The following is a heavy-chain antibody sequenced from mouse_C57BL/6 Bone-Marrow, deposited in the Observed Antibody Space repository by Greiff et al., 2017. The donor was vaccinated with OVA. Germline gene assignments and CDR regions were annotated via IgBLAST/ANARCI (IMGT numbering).Heavy chain of an antibody. J-gene: IGHJ2*01. CDR3: ARLFLGPLDY. CDR2: INPYNGGT. V-gene: IGHV1-19*01. Sequence: EVQLQQSGPVLVKPGASVKMSCKASGYTFTDYYMNWVKQSHGKSLEWIGVINPYNGGTSYNQKFKGKATLTVDKSSSTAYMELNSLTSEDSAVYYCARLFLGPLDYWGQGTTLTVSS. CDR1: GYTFTDYY. D-gene: IGHD4-1*01.